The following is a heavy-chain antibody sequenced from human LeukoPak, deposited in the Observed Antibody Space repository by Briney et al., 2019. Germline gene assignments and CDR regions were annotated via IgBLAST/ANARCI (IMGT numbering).Heavy chain of an antibody. CDR3: ARDITGVVTPSQGFDP. CDR2: IRYDGSNK. V-gene: IGHV3-30*02. CDR1: GFTFSSYG. J-gene: IGHJ5*02. D-gene: IGHD3-3*01. Sequence: GGSLRLSCAASGFTFSSYGMHWVRQAPGKGLEWVAFIRYDGSNKYYADSVKGRFTISRDNSKNTLYLQMNSLRAEDTAVYYCARDITGVVTPSQGFDPWDQGTLVTVSS.